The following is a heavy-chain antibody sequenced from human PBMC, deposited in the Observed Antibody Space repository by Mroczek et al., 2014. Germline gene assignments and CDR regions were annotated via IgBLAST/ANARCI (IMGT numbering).Heavy chain of an antibody. Sequence: QVQLQESGGGVVQPGRSLRLSCTTSGFIFKNYAMHWVRQAPGKGLEWVALISYDGNIKYYSESVKGRFTISRDNSKNILYLQLGSLETEDTATYFCAKGDSSTPWYGEKYFDFWGQGTLVIVSS. CDR1: GFIFKNYA. CDR2: ISYDGNIK. D-gene: IGHD6-13*01. CDR3: AKGDSSTPWYGEKYFDF. V-gene: IGHV3-30*18. J-gene: IGHJ4*02.